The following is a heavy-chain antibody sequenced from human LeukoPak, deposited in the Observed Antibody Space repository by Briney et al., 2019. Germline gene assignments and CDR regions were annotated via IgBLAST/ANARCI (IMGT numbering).Heavy chain of an antibody. Sequence: SETLSLTCAVYGGSFSGYYWSWIRQPPGKGLEWIGEINHSGSTNYNPSLKSRVTISVDTSKNQFSLKLSSVTAADTTVYYCARGSRATKKNDILTGLDAFDIWGQGTMVTVSS. CDR3: ARGSRATKKNDILTGLDAFDI. J-gene: IGHJ3*02. CDR2: INHSGST. CDR1: GGSFSGYY. D-gene: IGHD3-9*01. V-gene: IGHV4-34*01.